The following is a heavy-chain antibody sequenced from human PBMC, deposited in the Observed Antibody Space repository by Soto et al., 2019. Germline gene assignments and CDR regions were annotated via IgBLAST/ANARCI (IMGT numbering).Heavy chain of an antibody. V-gene: IGHV3-23*01. J-gene: IGHJ4*02. CDR3: AKGSAESRPYYFDY. CDR2: ISGSGGGT. Sequence: EAQLLESGGALVQPGGSLRLSCAASGFTFSNYAMSWVRQAPAKGLEWFSAISGSGGGTYYAVSVKGRFTISRDNSNKMLYLQMNSLRVEDTAVYYCAKGSAESRPYYFDYWGQGTLVTVSS. D-gene: IGHD3-22*01. CDR1: GFTFSNYA.